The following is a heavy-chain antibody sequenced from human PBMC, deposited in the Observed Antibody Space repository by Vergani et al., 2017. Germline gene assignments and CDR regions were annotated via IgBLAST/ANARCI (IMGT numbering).Heavy chain of an antibody. V-gene: IGHV3-11*01. Sequence: QVQLVESGGGLVKPGGSLRLSCAASGFTFSDYYMSWIRQAPGKGREWVSYISSSGSTIYYADSVKGRFTISRDNAKNSLYLQMHSLRAEDTAVDYCARDLGSYYYDSSGYYGGFDYWGQGTLVTVAS. CDR3: ARDLGSYYYDSSGYYGGFDY. D-gene: IGHD3-22*01. J-gene: IGHJ4*02. CDR1: GFTFSDYY. CDR2: ISSSGSTI.